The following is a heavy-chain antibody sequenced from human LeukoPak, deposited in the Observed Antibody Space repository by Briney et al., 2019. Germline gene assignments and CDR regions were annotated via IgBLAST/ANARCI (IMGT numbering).Heavy chain of an antibody. Sequence: SETLSLTCAVYGGSFSGYYWSWIRQPAGKGLEWIGRIYTSGSTNYNPSLKSRVTMSVDTSKNQFSLKLSSVTAADTAVYYCARSLRYFDWLSDYWGQGTLVTVSS. CDR1: GGSFSGYY. J-gene: IGHJ4*02. V-gene: IGHV4-59*10. CDR3: ARSLRYFDWLSDY. CDR2: IYTSGST. D-gene: IGHD3-9*01.